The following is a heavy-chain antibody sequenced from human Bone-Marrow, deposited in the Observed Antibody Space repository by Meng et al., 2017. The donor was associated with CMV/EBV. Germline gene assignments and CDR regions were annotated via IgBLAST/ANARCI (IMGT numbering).Heavy chain of an antibody. CDR3: ASDRLEWLLLDYYGMDV. V-gene: IGHV6-1*01. J-gene: IGHJ6*02. CDR1: GHSVPSNSAA. CDR2: TYYRSKWYN. D-gene: IGHD3-3*01. Sequence: SQTFSLTGAISGHSVPSNSAAWNWIRQSPSRGLEWLGRTYYRSKWYNDYAVSVKSRITINPDTSKNKFSLQLNSVTPEDTAVYYCASDRLEWLLLDYYGMDVWGQGNTVPVSS.